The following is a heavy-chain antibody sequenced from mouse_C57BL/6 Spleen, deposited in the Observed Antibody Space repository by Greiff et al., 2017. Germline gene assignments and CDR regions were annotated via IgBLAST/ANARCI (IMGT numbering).Heavy chain of an antibody. CDR3: ARSYDYDDGDAMDY. CDR2: INPNNGGT. Sequence: EVKLMESGPELVKPGASVKMSCKASGYTFTDYNMHWVKQSHGKSLEWIGYINPNNGGTSYNQKFKGKATLTVNKSSSTAYMELRSLTSEDSAVYYCARSYDYDDGDAMDYWGQGTSVTVSS. D-gene: IGHD2-4*01. V-gene: IGHV1-22*01. J-gene: IGHJ4*01. CDR1: GYTFTDYN.